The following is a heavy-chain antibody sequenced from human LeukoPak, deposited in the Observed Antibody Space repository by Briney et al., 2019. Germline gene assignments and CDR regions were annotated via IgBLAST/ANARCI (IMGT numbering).Heavy chain of an antibody. J-gene: IGHJ4*02. CDR2: ISSSSSYI. V-gene: IGHV3-21*01. Sequence: GGSLRLSCAASGFTFSNAWMNWVRQAPGKGLEWVSSISSSSSYIYYADSVKGRFTISRDNAKNSLYLQMNSLRAEDTAVYYCATIPGYSSGWYGGYDYWGQGTLVTVSS. D-gene: IGHD6-19*01. CDR3: ATIPGYSSGWYGGYDY. CDR1: GFTFSNAW.